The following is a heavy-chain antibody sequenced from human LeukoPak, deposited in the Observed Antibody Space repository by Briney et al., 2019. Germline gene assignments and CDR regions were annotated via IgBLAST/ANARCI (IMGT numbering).Heavy chain of an antibody. J-gene: IGHJ5*02. CDR3: AREVLDTAFNWFAP. CDR2: IDNSGTT. D-gene: IGHD5-18*01. CDR1: GGSVSSGFYC. Sequence: PSQTLSLTCTVSGGSVSSGFYCWSWIRQPAGKGLEWIGRIDNSGTTNYNPSLKSRVTISLDTSKNQFSLKLSSVTAADTAVYYCAREVLDTAFNWFAPWGQGTLVTVSS. V-gene: IGHV4-61*02.